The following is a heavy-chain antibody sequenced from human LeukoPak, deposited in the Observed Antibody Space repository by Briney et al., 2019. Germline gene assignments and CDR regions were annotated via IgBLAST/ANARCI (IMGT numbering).Heavy chain of an antibody. J-gene: IGHJ3*02. D-gene: IGHD2-15*01. Sequence: SETLSLTCTVSGGSISSSTYYRVWIRQPPGKGLEYIGSIYFSGLTYYNPSLKSRVTISVDTSKNQFSLKLTSVTAADTAIYYCARLGRGQIVGDAFGIWGQGTMVTVSS. CDR3: ARLGRGQIVGDAFGI. CDR1: GGSISSSTYY. CDR2: IYFSGLT. V-gene: IGHV4-39*01.